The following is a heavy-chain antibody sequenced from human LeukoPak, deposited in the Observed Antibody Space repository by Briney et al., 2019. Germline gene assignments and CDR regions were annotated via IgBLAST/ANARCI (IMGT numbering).Heavy chain of an antibody. CDR3: ARLDGLLRPFDY. CDR1: GYSFSSNW. Sequence: ESLKISCEGSGYSFSSNWIAWVRQVPGKGLEWMGIIYPGDSDTRYSPSFQGQVTISVDKSITTAYLQWSSLKASDTAMYYCARLDGLLRPFDYWGQGTLVTVSS. J-gene: IGHJ4*02. D-gene: IGHD1-26*01. V-gene: IGHV5-51*01. CDR2: IYPGDSDT.